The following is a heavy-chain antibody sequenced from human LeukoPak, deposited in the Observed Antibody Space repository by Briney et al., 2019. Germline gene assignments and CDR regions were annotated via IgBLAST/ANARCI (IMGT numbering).Heavy chain of an antibody. CDR3: ARGRIAVAGTRDYFDY. CDR1: GVSFSGYY. D-gene: IGHD6-19*01. Sequence: SETLSLTCAVYGVSFSGYYWSWIRQPPGKGLEWIGEINHSGSTNYNPSLKSRVTISVVTSKNQFSLKLSSVTAADTAVYYCARGRIAVAGTRDYFDYWGQGTLVTVSS. V-gene: IGHV4-34*01. CDR2: INHSGST. J-gene: IGHJ4*02.